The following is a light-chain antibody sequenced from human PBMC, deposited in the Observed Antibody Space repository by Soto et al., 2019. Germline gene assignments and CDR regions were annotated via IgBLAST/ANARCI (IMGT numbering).Light chain of an antibody. J-gene: IGKJ1*01. Sequence: IVLTQSPDTLSLSPGERATLSCRASQSVSSSYLAWHQQKPGQAPRLLIYGTSSRATGIPDRFSGSGSGTDFTLTISRLEPEDFAVYYCQQYGSSQWTFGQGTKVDIK. CDR3: QQYGSSQWT. V-gene: IGKV3-20*01. CDR2: GTS. CDR1: QSVSSSY.